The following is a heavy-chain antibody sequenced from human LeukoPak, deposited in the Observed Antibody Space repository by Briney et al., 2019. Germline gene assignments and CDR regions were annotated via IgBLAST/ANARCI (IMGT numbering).Heavy chain of an antibody. Sequence: SETLSLTCTVSGCSISTYYWKWIRPPAGKGLEWIGHIYTNRSTNYNPSLKSRVTISVDTSKNQFSLKLSSVTAADTAVYYCARGLTGNRFDPWGQGTLVTVPS. CDR1: GCSISTYY. D-gene: IGHD1-20*01. J-gene: IGHJ5*02. CDR2: IYTNRST. V-gene: IGHV4-4*07. CDR3: ARGLTGNRFDP.